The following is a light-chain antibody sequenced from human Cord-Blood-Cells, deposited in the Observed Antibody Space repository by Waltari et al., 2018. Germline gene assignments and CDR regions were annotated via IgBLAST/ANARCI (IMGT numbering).Light chain of an antibody. J-gene: IGLJ1*01. CDR2: YDS. CDR3: QVWDSSSDHYV. Sequence: SYLLTPPPSVSVAPRTTATLTRGGNNIGRTSAHWYQQKPGQAPVLVIYYDSDRPSGIPERFSGSNSGNTATLTISRVEAGDEADYYCQVWDSSSDHYVFGTGTKVTVL. CDR1: NIGRTS. V-gene: IGLV3-21*04.